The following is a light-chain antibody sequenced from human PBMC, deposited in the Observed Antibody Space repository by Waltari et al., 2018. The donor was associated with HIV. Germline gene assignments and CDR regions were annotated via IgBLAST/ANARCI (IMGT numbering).Light chain of an antibody. CDR3: QAWDSTTLV. CDR1: KLGNKY. Sequence: SYDVTQPLSVSVSPGQTATITCSGDKLGNKYTSWYQQKAGQSPVLVIYQDTQRPSDIPERFSGSNSRHTATLTISGTQPIDEADYYCQAWDSTTLVFGGGTKLTVL. V-gene: IGLV3-1*01. CDR2: QDT. J-gene: IGLJ2*01.